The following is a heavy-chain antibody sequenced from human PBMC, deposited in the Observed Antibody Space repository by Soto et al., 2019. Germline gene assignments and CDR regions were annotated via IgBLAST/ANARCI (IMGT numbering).Heavy chain of an antibody. J-gene: IGHJ6*03. CDR1: GFILSDCA. D-gene: IGHD7-27*01. CDR3: ARDLSWGSNWYYYMDV. CDR2: ISSSSSVI. Sequence: PGGSLRLPCATSGFILSDCAMNWVRQAPGKGLEWVSYISSSSSVIDYADSVKGRFTVSRDNARNSLYLQMNSLRAEDTAVYYCARDLSWGSNWYYYMDVWGKGTTVTVS. V-gene: IGHV3-48*01.